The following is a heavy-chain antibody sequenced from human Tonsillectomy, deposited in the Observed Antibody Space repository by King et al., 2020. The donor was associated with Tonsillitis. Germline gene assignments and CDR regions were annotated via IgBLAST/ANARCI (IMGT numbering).Heavy chain of an antibody. V-gene: IGHV3-7*01. J-gene: IGHJ4*02. CDR1: GFTFNTYW. Sequence: VQLVESGGGLVQPGGSLRLSCAASGFTFNTYWMTWVRQARGKGLEWVASIKRGGNDKFYVASVKGRFTISRDDANNFLYLQMNSVRVDDTAVYYCTAHGANYSPLDWGQGTLVTVSS. CDR2: IKRGGNDK. D-gene: IGHD4/OR15-4a*01. CDR3: TAHGANYSPLD.